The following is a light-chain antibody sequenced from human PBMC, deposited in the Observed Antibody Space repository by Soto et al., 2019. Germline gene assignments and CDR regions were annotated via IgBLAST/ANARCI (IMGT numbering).Light chain of an antibody. CDR2: WAS. CDR3: QQYFTSPWT. Sequence: DIVMTQSPDSLAVSLGERATFNCKSSQSILDRSKNKYYLAWYQQKSGQPPKLLIYWASLREPGVPDRFTGSGSGTDFTITISSLQVEDVAVYYCQQYFTSPWTFGQGTKVEI. CDR1: QSILDRSKNKYY. V-gene: IGKV4-1*01. J-gene: IGKJ1*01.